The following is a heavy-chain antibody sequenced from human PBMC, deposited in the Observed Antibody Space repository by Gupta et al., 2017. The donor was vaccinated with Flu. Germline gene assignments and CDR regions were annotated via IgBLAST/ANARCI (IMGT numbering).Heavy chain of an antibody. J-gene: IGHJ6*02. D-gene: IGHD2-15*01. V-gene: IGHV3-23*01. Sequence: RQAPGKGLEWISLSTTSGDVPYDAGSVRGQFIISRGYSKNILYLQMTSLRVDDTAVYFCARRDNVVVVAGLDVWGQGTTVTVSS. CDR2: STTSGDVP. CDR3: ARRDNVVVVAGLDV.